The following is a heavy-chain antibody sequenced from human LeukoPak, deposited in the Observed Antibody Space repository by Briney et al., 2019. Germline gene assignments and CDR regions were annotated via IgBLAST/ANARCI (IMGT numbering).Heavy chain of an antibody. D-gene: IGHD3-10*01. J-gene: IGHJ4*02. Sequence: GGSLRLSCAASGFTFSDYYMSWLRQAPGKGLDWVSYISSSGSTIYYADSVKGRFTISRDNAKNSLYLQMNSLRAEDTAVYYCARDSEFGEAPVDCGGQGTLVTVSS. CDR2: ISSSGSTI. V-gene: IGHV3-11*01. CDR3: ARDSEFGEAPVDC. CDR1: GFTFSDYY.